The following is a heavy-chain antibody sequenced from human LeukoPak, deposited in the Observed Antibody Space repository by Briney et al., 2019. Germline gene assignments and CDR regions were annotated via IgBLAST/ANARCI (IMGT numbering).Heavy chain of an antibody. CDR3: ARNIQEQSLVQGY. CDR1: GYTFTDYY. V-gene: IGHV1-2*02. Sequence: ASVNVSCKASGYTFTDYYMHWVRQAPGQGLEWMGWIKPKRRSTNYAQKFQGRVTMTRDTSISTAYMEVSRLRSDDTATYYCARNIQEQSLVQGYWGQGTLVTVSS. D-gene: IGHD6-19*01. J-gene: IGHJ4*02. CDR2: IKPKRRST.